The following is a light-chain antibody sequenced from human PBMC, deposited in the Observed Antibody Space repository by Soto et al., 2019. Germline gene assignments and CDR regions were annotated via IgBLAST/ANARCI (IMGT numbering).Light chain of an antibody. CDR3: HQYDSSHLT. CDR1: QSVSSSY. V-gene: IGKV3-20*01. J-gene: IGKJ4*02. Sequence: EIVLTQSPGTLSLSPGERATLSCRASQSVSSSYLAWDQQKPGQAPRLLIYGASSRATGIPDRFSGSGYGTDFTLTISRLEPEDFAVYYCHQYDSSHLTFGGGTKVEIK. CDR2: GAS.